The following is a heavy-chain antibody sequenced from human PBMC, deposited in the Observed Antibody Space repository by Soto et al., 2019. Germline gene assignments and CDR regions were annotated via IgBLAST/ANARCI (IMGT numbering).Heavy chain of an antibody. CDR3: ARPRGNLHDAFDI. J-gene: IGHJ3*02. D-gene: IGHD3-10*01. CDR2: ISYDGSNK. CDR1: GFTFSSYA. Sequence: ESGGGVVQPGRSLRLSCAASGFTFSSYAMHWVRQAPGKGLEWVAVISYDGSNKYYADSVKGRFTISRDNSKNTLYLQMNSLRAGDTAVYYWARPRGNLHDAFDIWGKGKMVTVSS. V-gene: IGHV3-30-3*01.